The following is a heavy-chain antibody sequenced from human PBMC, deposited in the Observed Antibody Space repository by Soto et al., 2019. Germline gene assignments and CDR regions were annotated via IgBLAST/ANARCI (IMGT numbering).Heavy chain of an antibody. Sequence: QVQLQESGPGLVKPSQTLSLTCTLSGGSINSGDYYWNWSRQPPGKGLEWIGYVSYSGATYYNPSLKSRVSMSVDTSKIQFSLKLTSVTATDTAVYYCAREGIDDGDPFFDYWGQGSLVTVSS. CDR3: AREGIDDGDPFFDY. J-gene: IGHJ4*02. CDR2: VSYSGAT. CDR1: GGSINSGDYY. V-gene: IGHV4-30-4*01. D-gene: IGHD4-17*01.